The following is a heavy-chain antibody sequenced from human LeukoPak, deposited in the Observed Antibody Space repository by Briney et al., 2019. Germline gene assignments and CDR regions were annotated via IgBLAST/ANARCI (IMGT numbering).Heavy chain of an antibody. J-gene: IGHJ6*02. CDR2: IYSGGSP. D-gene: IGHD3-10*01. CDR3: ARESPYGSGSYSYYYYGMDV. V-gene: IGHV3-66*01. CDR1: GFTVSSNY. Sequence: GGSLRLSCAASGFTVSSNYMSWVRQAPGKGLEWVSVIYSGGSPYYADSVKGRFTISRDNSKNTLYPQINSLRAEDTAVYYCARESPYGSGSYSYYYYGMDVWGQGTTVTVSS.